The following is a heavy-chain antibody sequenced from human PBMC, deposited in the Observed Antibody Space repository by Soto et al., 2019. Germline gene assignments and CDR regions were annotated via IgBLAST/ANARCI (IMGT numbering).Heavy chain of an antibody. J-gene: IGHJ3*02. CDR2: IYYSGST. V-gene: IGHV4-59*08. Sequence: SETLSLTCAVYGVSFSSYYWSWIRQPPGKGLEWIGYIYYSGSTNYNPSLKSRATISVDTSKNQFSLKLSSVTAADTAVYYCARRWGSAFDIWGQGTMVTVSS. CDR1: GVSFSSYY. CDR3: ARRWGSAFDI. D-gene: IGHD3-16*01.